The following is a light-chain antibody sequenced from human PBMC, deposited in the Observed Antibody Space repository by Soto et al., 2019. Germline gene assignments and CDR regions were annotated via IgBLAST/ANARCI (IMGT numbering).Light chain of an antibody. V-gene: IGKV1-5*01. CDR3: QQHNSFSLFT. J-gene: IGKJ3*01. Sequence: DIQMAQSPSTLSASVGDRVTITCRASQNIDSRLPWYQQKPGKAPKLLVYDASTFERGVTSTFSGSGSGTAFTLTISSLQPEDFATYYCQQHNSFSLFTFGPGTKVETK. CDR1: QNIDSR. CDR2: DAS.